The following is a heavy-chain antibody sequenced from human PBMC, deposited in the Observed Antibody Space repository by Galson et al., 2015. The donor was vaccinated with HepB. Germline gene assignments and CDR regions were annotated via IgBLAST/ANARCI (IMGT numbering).Heavy chain of an antibody. D-gene: IGHD3-22*01. J-gene: IGHJ3*02. CDR3: ASRGGSGRHKEEDYYDSSGYFAFDI. V-gene: IGHV5-51*01. CDR1: GYSFTSYW. Sequence: QSGAEVKKPGESLKISCKGSGYSFTSYWIGWVRQMPGKGLEWMGIIYPGDSDTRYSPSFQGQVTISADKSISTAYLQWSSLKASDTAMYYCASRGGSGRHKEEDYYDSSGYFAFDIWGQGTMVTVSS. CDR2: IYPGDSDT.